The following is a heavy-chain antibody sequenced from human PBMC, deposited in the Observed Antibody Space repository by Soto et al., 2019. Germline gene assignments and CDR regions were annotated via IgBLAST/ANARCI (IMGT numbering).Heavy chain of an antibody. CDR3: EKDLLYGSGSYLYWDY. D-gene: IGHD3-10*01. V-gene: IGHV3-23*01. J-gene: IGHJ4*02. Sequence: GGSLRLSCAASGFTFSSYAMSWVRQAPGKGLEWVSAISGSGGSTYYADSVKGRFTISRDNSKNTLYLQMNSLRAEDTAVYYCEKDLLYGSGSYLYWDYWGQGNLVT. CDR2: ISGSGGST. CDR1: GFTFSSYA.